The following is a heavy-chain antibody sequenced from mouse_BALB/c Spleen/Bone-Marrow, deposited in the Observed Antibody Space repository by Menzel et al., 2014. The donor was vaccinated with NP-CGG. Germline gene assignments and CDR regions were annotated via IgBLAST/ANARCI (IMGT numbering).Heavy chain of an antibody. CDR2: IXPYYGGT. J-gene: IGHJ4*01. D-gene: IGHD2-3*01. V-gene: IGHV1-39*01. CDR3: TRDGYYEGFYAMDY. CDR1: GYSFTDYN. Sequence: QLQESGPELEKPGASVKISCKASGYSFTDYNMNWVKQSNGKSLEWIGNIXPYYGGTSYNQKFKGKATLTVDKSSNTAYMQLKSLTSEDSAVYYCTRDGYYEGFYAMDYWGQGTSVTVSS.